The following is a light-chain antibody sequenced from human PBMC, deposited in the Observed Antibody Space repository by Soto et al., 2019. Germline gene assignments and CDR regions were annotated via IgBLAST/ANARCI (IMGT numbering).Light chain of an antibody. Sequence: DIQLTQSPSFLSASVGDRVTITCRASQGISSYLAWYQQKPGKAPKLLIYAASTLQSGVPSRFSGSGSGTEFTLTISSLQTEDSVTYYSQHLNSDPLTFGGGTKVEIK. J-gene: IGKJ4*01. CDR3: QHLNSDPLT. CDR1: QGISSY. CDR2: AAS. V-gene: IGKV1-9*01.